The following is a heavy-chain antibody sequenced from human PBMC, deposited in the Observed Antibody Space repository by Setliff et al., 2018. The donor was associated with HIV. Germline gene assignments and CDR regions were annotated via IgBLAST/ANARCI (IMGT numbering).Heavy chain of an antibody. J-gene: IGHJ6*03. D-gene: IGHD7-27*01. Sequence: ASVKVSCKASGYTFIGHYIHWVRQAPGQGLEWMGWISAYNGNTNYAQKLQGRVTMTTDTSTSTAYMELRSLRSEDTAVYYCATHLAGVYYYYMDVWGKGTTVTVSS. CDR1: GYTFIGHY. CDR2: ISAYNGNT. CDR3: ATHLAGVYYYYMDV. V-gene: IGHV1-18*04.